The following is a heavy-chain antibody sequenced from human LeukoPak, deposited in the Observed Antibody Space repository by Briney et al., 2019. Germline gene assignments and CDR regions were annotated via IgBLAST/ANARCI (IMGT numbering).Heavy chain of an antibody. CDR3: SKDQDVPAAGTWGSIDY. J-gene: IGHJ4*02. D-gene: IGHD6-13*01. CDR2: ISYDGNNK. V-gene: IGHV3-30*18. Sequence: GGSLRLSCGVSGMTFDRHGMHWVRQAPGKGLEWVAVISYDGNNKYYADSVKGRFTISRDNSKNTLYVQMNSLRAEDTAVYYCSKDQDVPAAGTWGSIDYWGQGTLVTVSS. CDR1: GMTFDRHG.